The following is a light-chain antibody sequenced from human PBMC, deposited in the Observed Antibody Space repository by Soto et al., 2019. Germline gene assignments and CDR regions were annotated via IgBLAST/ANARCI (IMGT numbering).Light chain of an antibody. CDR3: QQYGSSPRIT. J-gene: IGKJ5*01. Sequence: EIGLTHSLGARDLSPCERGTHSFSASQSVSSSYLAWYQQKPGQAPRLLIYGASSRATGIPDRFSGSGSGTDFTLTISRLEPEDFAVYYCQQYGSSPRITFGQGTRLEIK. CDR2: GAS. V-gene: IGKV3-20*01. CDR1: QSVSSSY.